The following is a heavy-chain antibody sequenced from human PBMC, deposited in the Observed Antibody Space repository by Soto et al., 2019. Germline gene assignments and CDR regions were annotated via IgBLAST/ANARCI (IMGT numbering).Heavy chain of an antibody. D-gene: IGHD2-2*01. Sequence: PGGSLRLSCAASGFTFSNYAMHWVRQAPGKGLEWVAVISYDGSNKYYADSVKGRFTFSRDNSKNTLYLQMNSLRAEDTAVYYCAREGVPATSINFAYWGQGTLVTVSS. CDR3: AREGVPATSINFAY. J-gene: IGHJ4*02. CDR2: ISYDGSNK. CDR1: GFTFSNYA. V-gene: IGHV3-30-3*01.